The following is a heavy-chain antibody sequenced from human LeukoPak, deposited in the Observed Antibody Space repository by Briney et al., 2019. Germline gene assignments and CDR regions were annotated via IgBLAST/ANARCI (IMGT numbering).Heavy chain of an antibody. D-gene: IGHD6-19*01. CDR1: GGATNSKRYY. Sequence: SETLSLTCTVSGGATNSKRYYWGWIRQPPGGGLEWIASVYYSGTTFYNPSLKGRVTISLDTSKNQFSLRLSSVTAADTAVYYCARHSSGWQTYFDHWGQGTLVTVSS. CDR3: ARHSSGWQTYFDH. CDR2: VYYSGTT. V-gene: IGHV4-39*01. J-gene: IGHJ4*02.